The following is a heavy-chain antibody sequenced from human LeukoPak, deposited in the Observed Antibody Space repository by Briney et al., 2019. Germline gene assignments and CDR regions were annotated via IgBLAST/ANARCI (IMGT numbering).Heavy chain of an antibody. J-gene: IGHJ4*02. D-gene: IGHD3-10*01. CDR3: ARVMTMVRYFDY. V-gene: IGHV5-51*01. CDR2: IYPGDSAT. CDR1: GYSFTSYW. Sequence: GASLKISSKGSGYSFTSYWIGWVRPMPGKGLEWMGIIYPGDSATRYSPSFQGEVTISADKSISTAYLQWSSLKASDTAMYYCARVMTMVRYFDYWGQGTLVTVSS.